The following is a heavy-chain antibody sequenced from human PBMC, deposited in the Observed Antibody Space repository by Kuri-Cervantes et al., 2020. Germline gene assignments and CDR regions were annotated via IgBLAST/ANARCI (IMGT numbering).Heavy chain of an antibody. CDR3: ARDRGYSTFDY. D-gene: IGHD5-18*01. V-gene: IGHV3-21*01. Sequence: GESLKISCAASGFTFNNYGMNWVRQAPGKGLEWVSSISSSSGYIYYADSVKGRFTISRDNSKNTLYLQMNSLRAEDRAVYYCARDRGYSTFDYWGQGILVTVSS. CDR2: ISSSSGYI. J-gene: IGHJ4*02. CDR1: GFTFNNYG.